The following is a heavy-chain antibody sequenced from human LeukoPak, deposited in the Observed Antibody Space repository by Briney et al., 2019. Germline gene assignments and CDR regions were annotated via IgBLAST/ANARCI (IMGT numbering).Heavy chain of an antibody. D-gene: IGHD5-24*01. V-gene: IGHV4-34*01. CDR3: ARWLHSYDY. CDR2: INHSGST. CDR1: GGSFSGYY. Sequence: PSETLSLTCAVYGGSFSGYYWSWIRQPPGKGLEWIGEINHSGSTNYNPSLKSRVTISVDTSKNQFSLKLSSVTAADTAVYYCARWLHSYDYWGQGTLVTVSS. J-gene: IGHJ4*02.